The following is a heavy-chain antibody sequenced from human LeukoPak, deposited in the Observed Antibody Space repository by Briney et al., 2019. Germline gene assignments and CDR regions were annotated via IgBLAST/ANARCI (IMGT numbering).Heavy chain of an antibody. J-gene: IGHJ3*02. D-gene: IGHD1-26*01. CDR2: IKPNSGGT. Sequence: GSAGYDSCKPCADTVTWCNMECVGQRPGQKNKWMGCIKPNSGGTNYAQKFQGRVTMTRDTSISTAYMELSRLRSDDTAVYYCARAVDSGSYSPRYAFDIWGQGTMVTVSS. V-gene: IGHV1-2*02. CDR1: ADTVTWCN. CDR3: ARAVDSGSYSPRYAFDI.